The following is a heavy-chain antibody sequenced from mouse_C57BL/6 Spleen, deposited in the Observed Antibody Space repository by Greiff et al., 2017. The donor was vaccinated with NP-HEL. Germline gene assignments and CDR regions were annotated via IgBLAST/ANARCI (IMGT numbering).Heavy chain of an antibody. CDR1: GYTFTSYW. D-gene: IGHD3-2*02. V-gene: IGHV1-64*01. Sequence: VQLQQPGAELVKPGASVKLSCKASGYTFTSYWMHWVKQRPGQGLEWIGMIHPSSGSTNYNEKFKSKATLTVDKSSSTAYMQLSSLTSEDSAVYYGARDSSGYYAKDYWGQGTSVTGSS. CDR2: IHPSSGST. J-gene: IGHJ4*01. CDR3: ARDSSGYYAKDY.